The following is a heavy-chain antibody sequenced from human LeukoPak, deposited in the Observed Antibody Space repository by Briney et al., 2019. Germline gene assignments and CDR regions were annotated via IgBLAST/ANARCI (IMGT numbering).Heavy chain of an antibody. Sequence: GGSLRLSCAASGFTFSDYYMSWIRQAPGKGLEWVSYISSSGSTIYYADSVKGRFTISRDNAKNSLYLQMNSLRAEDTAVYYCARDIALYYYDSSGYQDYWGQGTLVTVSS. J-gene: IGHJ4*02. V-gene: IGHV3-11*01. D-gene: IGHD3-22*01. CDR1: GFTFSDYY. CDR3: ARDIALYYYDSSGYQDY. CDR2: ISSSGSTI.